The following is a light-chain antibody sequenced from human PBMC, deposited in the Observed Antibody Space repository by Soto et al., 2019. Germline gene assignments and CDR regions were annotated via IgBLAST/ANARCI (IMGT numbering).Light chain of an antibody. V-gene: IGKV1-5*03. CDR3: QQYNSYPWT. CDR2: KAS. J-gene: IGKJ1*01. Sequence: DIQMTQSPSTLSASVGDRVTITCRASQSISSWLAWYQQKPGKAPKLLIYKASSLESGVPSRFSGSGSGTEFTLTISSLQADDFATYYCQQYNSYPWTFGQGTNVEIK. CDR1: QSISSW.